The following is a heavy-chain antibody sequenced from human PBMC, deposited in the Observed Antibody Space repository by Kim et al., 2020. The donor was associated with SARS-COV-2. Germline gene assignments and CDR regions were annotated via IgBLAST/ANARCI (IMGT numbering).Heavy chain of an antibody. CDR1: GGSFSGYY. V-gene: IGHV4-34*01. Sequence: SETLSLTCAVYGGSFSGYYWSWIRQPPGKGLEWIGEINHSGSTNYNPSLKSRVTISVDTSKNQFSLKLSSVTAADTAVYYCASGRYSSSCCLAPIYYYYGMDVWGQGTTVTVSS. J-gene: IGHJ6*02. CDR3: ASGRYSSSCCLAPIYYYYGMDV. D-gene: IGHD6-13*01. CDR2: INHSGST.